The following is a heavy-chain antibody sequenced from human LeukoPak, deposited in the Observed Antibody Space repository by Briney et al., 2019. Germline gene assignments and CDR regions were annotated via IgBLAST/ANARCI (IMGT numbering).Heavy chain of an antibody. CDR1: GGSVSSSSDY. V-gene: IGHV4-39*01. CDR2: IFYSGNT. Sequence: SETLSLTCILSGGSVSSSSDYWAWMRQPPGKGLEWIGSIFYSGNTFHNPSLKSRVTMSVDTFRNQFSLKLSSVSAADTAVYFCARHTSLDPHFDSWGQGTLVTVSS. J-gene: IGHJ4*02. CDR3: ARHTSLDPHFDS. D-gene: IGHD3-3*01.